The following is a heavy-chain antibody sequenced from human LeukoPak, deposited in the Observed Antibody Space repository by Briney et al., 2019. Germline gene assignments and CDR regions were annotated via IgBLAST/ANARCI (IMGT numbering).Heavy chain of an antibody. CDR3: ARDSQNYYEDY. CDR1: GYTFTIYG. D-gene: IGHD3-22*01. CDR2: ISAYNGNT. Sequence: ASVNVSCKASGYTFTIYGISWVRQAPGQGLEWMGWISAYNGNTNYAQKLQGRVTMTTDTSTSTAYMELRSLRSDDTAVYYCARDSQNYYEDYWGQGTLVTVSS. V-gene: IGHV1-18*04. J-gene: IGHJ4*02.